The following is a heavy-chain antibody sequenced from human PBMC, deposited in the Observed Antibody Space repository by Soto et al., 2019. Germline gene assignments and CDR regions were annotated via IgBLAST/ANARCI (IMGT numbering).Heavy chain of an antibody. J-gene: IGHJ6*02. CDR1: GFTFSSYG. CDR2: ISYDGSNE. Sequence: PGGSLRLSCAVSGFTFSSYGMHWVRQAPGKGLEWVAHISYDGSNEHYVDSVKGRFTISRDNSKNTLYLQMNSLRAEDTAVYYCARDCRPYYDILTGYYRHHTDYYYYGMDVWGQGTTVTVSS. CDR3: ARDCRPYYDILTGYYRHHTDYYYYGMDV. D-gene: IGHD3-9*01. V-gene: IGHV3-30*03.